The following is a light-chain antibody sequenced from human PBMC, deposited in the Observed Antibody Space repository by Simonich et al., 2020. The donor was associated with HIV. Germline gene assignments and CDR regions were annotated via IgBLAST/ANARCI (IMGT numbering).Light chain of an antibody. CDR3: TSYTSSFTLV. V-gene: IGLV2-14*03. CDR2: DVS. J-gene: IGLJ3*02. Sequence: QSALTQPASVSGSPGQSITISCTGTRSDVGGYNYVSWYQQHPGKAPKLMIYDVSKRPSGVSKRFSGSKSGNTASLTISGLQAEDEADYYCTSYTSSFTLVFGGGTKLTVL. CDR1: RSDVGGYNY.